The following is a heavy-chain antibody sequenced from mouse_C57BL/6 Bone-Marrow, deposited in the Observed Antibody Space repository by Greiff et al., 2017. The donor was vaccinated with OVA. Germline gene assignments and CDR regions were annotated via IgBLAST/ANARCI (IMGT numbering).Heavy chain of an antibody. J-gene: IGHJ1*03. V-gene: IGHV1-19*01. CDR2: INPYNGGT. CDR3: ARLTTVVAFYWYFDV. Sequence: VQLQQSGPVLVKPGASVKMSCKASGYTFTDYYMNWVKQSHGKSLEWIGVINPYNGGTSYNQKFKGKATLTVDKSFSTAYMELNSLTSEDSAVYYCARLTTVVAFYWYFDVWGTGTTVTVSS. CDR1: GYTFTDYY. D-gene: IGHD1-1*01.